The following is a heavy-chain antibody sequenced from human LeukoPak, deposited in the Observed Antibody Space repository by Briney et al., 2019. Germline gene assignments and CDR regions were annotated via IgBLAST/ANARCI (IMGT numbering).Heavy chain of an antibody. V-gene: IGHV4-59*01. CDR2: IYYSGST. Sequence: SETLSLTCTASGGSISSYYWSWIRQPPGKGLEWIGYIYYSGSTNYNPSLKSRVTISVDTSKNQFSLKLSSVTAADTAVYYCARVSGSGRYSRKYYYYYGMDVWGKGTTVTVSS. D-gene: IGHD3-10*01. J-gene: IGHJ6*04. CDR1: GGSISSYY. CDR3: ARVSGSGRYSRKYYYYYGMDV.